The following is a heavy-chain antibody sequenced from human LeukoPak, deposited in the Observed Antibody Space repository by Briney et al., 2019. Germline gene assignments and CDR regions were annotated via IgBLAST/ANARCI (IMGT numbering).Heavy chain of an antibody. CDR2: INHSGST. CDR1: GGSFSGYS. J-gene: IGHJ4*02. D-gene: IGHD2-21*02. CDR3: ARVGVVVTAIRN. V-gene: IGHV4-34*01. Sequence: SETLSLTCAVYGGSFSGYSWSWIRQPPGKGLEWIGEINHSGSTNYNPSLKSRVTISVDTSKNQFSLKLSSVTAADTAVYYCARVGVVVTAIRNWGQGTLVTVSS.